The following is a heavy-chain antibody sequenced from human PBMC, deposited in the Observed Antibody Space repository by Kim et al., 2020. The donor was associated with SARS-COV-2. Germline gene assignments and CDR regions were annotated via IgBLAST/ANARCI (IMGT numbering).Heavy chain of an antibody. CDR2: IYYSGST. V-gene: IGHV4-39*01. Sequence: SETLSLTCTVSGGSISSSSYYWGWIRQPPGKGLEWIGSIYYSGSTYYNPSLKSRVTISVDTSKNQFSLKLSSVTAADTAVYYCARPQRLYSSGWYYFDYWGQGTLVTVSS. CDR3: ARPQRLYSSGWYYFDY. J-gene: IGHJ4*02. CDR1: GGSISSSSYY. D-gene: IGHD6-19*01.